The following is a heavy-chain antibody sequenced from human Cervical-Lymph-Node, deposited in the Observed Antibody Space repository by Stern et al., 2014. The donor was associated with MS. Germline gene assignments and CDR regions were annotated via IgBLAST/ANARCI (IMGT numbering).Heavy chain of an antibody. J-gene: IGHJ3*02. CDR3: AADVRYSSGLYAFDI. CDR1: GFTFTSSA. V-gene: IGHV1-58*01. D-gene: IGHD6-19*01. CDR2: IVVGSGNT. Sequence: QMQLVQSGPEVKKPGTSVKVSCKASGFTFTSSAVQWVRQAPGQRLEWIGRIVVGSGNTNYAQKFQERVTITRDMSTSTAYMELSSLRSEDTAVYYCAADVRYSSGLYAFDIWGQGTMVTVSS.